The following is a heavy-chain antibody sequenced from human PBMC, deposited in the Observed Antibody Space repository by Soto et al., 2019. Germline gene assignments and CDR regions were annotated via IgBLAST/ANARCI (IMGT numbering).Heavy chain of an antibody. J-gene: IGHJ6*02. CDR1: GFTFSSYW. Sequence: GGSLRLSCAASGFTFSSYWMHWVRQAPGKGLVWVSRINSDGSSTSYADSVKGRFTISRDNAKNTLYLQMNSLRAEDTAVYYCARVADYGGNSPYYYYYGMDVWGQGTTVTVSS. CDR3: ARVADYGGNSPYYYYYGMDV. V-gene: IGHV3-74*01. CDR2: INSDGSST. D-gene: IGHD4-17*01.